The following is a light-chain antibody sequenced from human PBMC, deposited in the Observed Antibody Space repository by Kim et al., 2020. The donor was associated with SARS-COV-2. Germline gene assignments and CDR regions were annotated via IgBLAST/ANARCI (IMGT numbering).Light chain of an antibody. CDR1: QSVASK. Sequence: VAPGEEATLSCRASQSVASKLAWYQQKPGQAPRLLIFETSTRATGVSARFSGSGSGAEFTLTVNNLQSEDSAVYYCQQYNSWPLTFGGGTKVDIK. CDR3: QQYNSWPLT. CDR2: ETS. V-gene: IGKV3-15*01. J-gene: IGKJ4*01.